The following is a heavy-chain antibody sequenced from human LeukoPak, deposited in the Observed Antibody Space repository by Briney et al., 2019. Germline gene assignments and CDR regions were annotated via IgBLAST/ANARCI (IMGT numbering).Heavy chain of an antibody. V-gene: IGHV3-30*04. CDR3: ARVRDGYNYLGAFDI. J-gene: IGHJ3*02. Sequence: GRSLRLSCAASGFTFSSYAMHWVRQAPGKGLEWVAVISYDGSNKYYADSVKGRFTISRDNSKNTLYLQMNSLRAEDTAVYYCARVRDGYNYLGAFDIWGQGKMVTVSS. CDR2: ISYDGSNK. CDR1: GFTFSSYA. D-gene: IGHD5-24*01.